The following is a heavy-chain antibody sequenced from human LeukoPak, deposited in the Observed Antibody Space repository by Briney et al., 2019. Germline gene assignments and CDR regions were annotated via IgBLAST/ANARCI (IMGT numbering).Heavy chain of an antibody. D-gene: IGHD6-19*01. J-gene: IGHJ6*04. V-gene: IGHV4-34*01. CDR2: INHSGST. CDR3: ARAAVARRPLDV. Sequence: SETLSLTCAVYGGSFSGYYWSWIRQPPGKGLEWIGEINHSGSTNYNPSLKSRVTISVDTSKNQFSLKLSSVTAADTAVYYCARAAVARRPLDVWGEGTTVTVSS. CDR1: GGSFSGYY.